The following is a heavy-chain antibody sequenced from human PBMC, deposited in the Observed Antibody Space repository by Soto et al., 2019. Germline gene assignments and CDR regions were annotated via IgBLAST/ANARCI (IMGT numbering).Heavy chain of an antibody. CDR3: ATASYYFDRRGPKSGMDV. J-gene: IGHJ6*02. CDR2: IIHIYGTS. Sequence: QVQLVQSGAEVKKPGSSVKVSCKASGGSFSRFGVSWVRQAPGQGLEWMGGIIHIYGTSNYAQKFQGRVTITADESRSIVYMEVASLRSEDTAVYYGATASYYFDRRGPKSGMDVWGQGTTVTVSS. D-gene: IGHD3-22*01. V-gene: IGHV1-69*01. CDR1: GGSFSRFG.